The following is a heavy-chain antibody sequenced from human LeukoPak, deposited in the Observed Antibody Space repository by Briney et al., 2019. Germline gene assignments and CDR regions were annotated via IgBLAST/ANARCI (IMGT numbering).Heavy chain of an antibody. CDR3: ARQTGTTYFDY. J-gene: IGHJ4*02. Sequence: SETLSLTCTVSGGSITSSAYYWGWIRQPPGKGLEFIGYIYSSGSTNYNPSLQSRVTISVDTSKNQFSLNLSSVSAADTAVYYCARQTGTTYFDYWGQGTLVTVSS. CDR1: GGSITSSAYY. CDR2: IYSSGST. V-gene: IGHV4-61*05. D-gene: IGHD1-7*01.